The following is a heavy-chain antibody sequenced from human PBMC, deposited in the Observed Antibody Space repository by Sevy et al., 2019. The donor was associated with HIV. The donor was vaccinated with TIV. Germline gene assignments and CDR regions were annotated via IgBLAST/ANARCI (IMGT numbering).Heavy chain of an antibody. D-gene: IGHD6-13*01. CDR2: IYSGGST. CDR3: ARDLTGIAAAGTI. V-gene: IGHV3-53*01. J-gene: IGHJ3*02. Sequence: GGSLRLSCAASGFTVSSNYMSWVRQAPGKGLEWVSVIYSGGSTYYADSVKGRFTISRDNSKNRLYLQMNSLRAEDTAVYYCARDLTGIAAAGTIWGQGTMVTVSS. CDR1: GFTVSSNY.